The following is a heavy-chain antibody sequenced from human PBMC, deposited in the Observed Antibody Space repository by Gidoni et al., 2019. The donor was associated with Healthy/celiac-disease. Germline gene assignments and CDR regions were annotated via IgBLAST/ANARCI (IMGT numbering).Heavy chain of an antibody. V-gene: IGHV1-69*01. D-gene: IGHD2-15*01. CDR3: ARVYCSGGSCDPYYYYGMDV. Sequence: QVQLVQSGAEVKKPGSSVKVSCKASGGTFSSYAISWVRQAPGQGLEWMGGIIPIFGTANYAQKFQGRVTITADESTSTAYMELSSLRSKDTAVYYCARVYCSGGSCDPYYYYGMDVWGQGTTVTVSS. CDR2: IIPIFGTA. J-gene: IGHJ6*02. CDR1: GGTFSSYA.